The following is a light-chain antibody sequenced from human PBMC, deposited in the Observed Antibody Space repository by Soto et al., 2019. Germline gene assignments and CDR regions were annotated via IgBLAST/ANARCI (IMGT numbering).Light chain of an antibody. CDR2: DAS. CDR3: QQYNNWPPLT. Sequence: IVMTQSPATLSVSPGDRATLSCRASQSVSNNLAWYQQTPGQAPRLLLYDASTRATGIPARFSGSGSGTEFTLTISRLQAEDFAVYYCQQYNNWPPLTFGGGTKVDIK. CDR1: QSVSNN. V-gene: IGKV3-15*01. J-gene: IGKJ4*01.